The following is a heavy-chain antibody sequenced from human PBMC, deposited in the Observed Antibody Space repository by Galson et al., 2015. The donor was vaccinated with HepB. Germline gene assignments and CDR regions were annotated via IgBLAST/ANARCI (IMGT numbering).Heavy chain of an antibody. CDR2: IYYSGST. Sequence: LTCTVSGGSISSSSYYWGWIRQPPGKGLEWIGSIYYSGSTYYNPSLKSRVTISVDTSKNQFSLKLSSVTAADTAVYYCAREGVVGATTDFDYWGQGTLVTVSS. V-gene: IGHV4-39*07. J-gene: IGHJ4*02. CDR3: AREGVVGATTDFDY. CDR1: GGSISSSSYY. D-gene: IGHD1-26*01.